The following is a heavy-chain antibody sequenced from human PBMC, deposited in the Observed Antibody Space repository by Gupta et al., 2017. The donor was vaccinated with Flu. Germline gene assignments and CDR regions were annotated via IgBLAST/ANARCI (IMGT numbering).Heavy chain of an antibody. V-gene: IGHV3-30-3*01. CDR2: ISYDGSKK. CDR1: FSFRDYA. Sequence: FSFRDYARDGVRQVPGKGLEWVALISYDGSKKYYTNSVKGRFTISRDNPTNTLYLQIPSLTAEDTAVYYCARGHDHPDFYYYYMDVWGKGTTVTVSS. D-gene: IGHD3-16*01. CDR3: ARGHDHPDFYYYYMDV. J-gene: IGHJ6*03.